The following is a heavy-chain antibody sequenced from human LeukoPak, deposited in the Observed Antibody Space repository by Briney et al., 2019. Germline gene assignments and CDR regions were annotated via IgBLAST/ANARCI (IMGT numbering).Heavy chain of an antibody. CDR3: ARVDLGAFDI. CDR1: GYTFTGYY. J-gene: IGHJ3*02. V-gene: IGHV1-2*02. Sequence: ASVKVSCKASGYTFTGYYMHWVRQAPGQGLEWMGWINPNSGGTNYAQKFQGRVTMTTDTSTSTAYMELRSLRSDDTAVYYCARVDLGAFDIWGQGTMVTVSS. CDR2: INPNSGGT. D-gene: IGHD3-16*01.